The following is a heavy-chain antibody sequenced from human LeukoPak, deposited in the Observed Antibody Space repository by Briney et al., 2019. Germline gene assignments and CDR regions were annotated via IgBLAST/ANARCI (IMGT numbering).Heavy chain of an antibody. CDR3: ARASRGHDY. CDR2: IYYSGST. Sequence: KTSETLSLTCTVSGGSISSNSYYWGWLRQPPGKGLKWIGSIYYSGSTYYNPSLKSRVTISVDTSKNQFSLKLTSVTAADTAVYYCARASRGHDYWGQGTLVTVSS. V-gene: IGHV4-39*07. J-gene: IGHJ4*02. D-gene: IGHD3-10*01. CDR1: GGSISSNSYY.